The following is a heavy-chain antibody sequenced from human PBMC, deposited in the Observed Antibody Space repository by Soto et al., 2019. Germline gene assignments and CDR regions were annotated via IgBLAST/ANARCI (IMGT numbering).Heavy chain of an antibody. CDR2: IIPIFGTA. D-gene: IGHD3-22*01. J-gene: IGHJ4*02. CDR1: GGTFSSYA. CDR3: ARDPRTSYDSSGYFDY. V-gene: IGHV1-69*13. Sequence: SVKVSCKASGGTFSSYAITWVRQAPGQGLEWMGGIIPIFGTANYAQKFQGRVTITADESTSTAYMELSSLRSEDTAVYYCARDPRTSYDSSGYFDYWGQGTLVTVSS.